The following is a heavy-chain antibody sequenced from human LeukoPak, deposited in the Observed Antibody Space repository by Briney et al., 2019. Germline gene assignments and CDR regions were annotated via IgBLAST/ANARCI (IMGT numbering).Heavy chain of an antibody. V-gene: IGHV3-74*01. Sequence: PGGSLRLSCAASEITLSNYWIHWVRQAPGKGLVWVSRISYDGHNTNYADSVKGRFTISRDTAKNTLYLQMNSLRAEDTAVYYCARAKFDSSGYYYRGFDIWGQGTMVTVSS. J-gene: IGHJ3*02. CDR1: EITLSNYW. CDR2: ISYDGHNT. CDR3: ARAKFDSSGYYYRGFDI. D-gene: IGHD3-22*01.